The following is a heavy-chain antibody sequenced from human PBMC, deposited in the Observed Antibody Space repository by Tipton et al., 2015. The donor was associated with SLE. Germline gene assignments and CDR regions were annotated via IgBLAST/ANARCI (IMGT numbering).Heavy chain of an antibody. CDR2: IYNSGIT. J-gene: IGHJ6*03. CDR3: VKSVVVVSPRDYYYYMDV. D-gene: IGHD2-15*01. Sequence: TLSLTCSVSGDSLSSNNYYWGWIRQSPAQGLEWIGLIYNSGITNYNPSLQSRVTLSVDMSKNQFSLRLSSVTAADTGVYYCVKSVVVVSPRDYYYYMDVWGKGTTVTVSS. V-gene: IGHV4-61*05. CDR1: GDSLSSNNYY.